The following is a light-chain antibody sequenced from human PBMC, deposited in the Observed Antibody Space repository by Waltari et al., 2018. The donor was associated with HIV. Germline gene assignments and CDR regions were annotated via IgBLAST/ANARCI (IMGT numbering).Light chain of an antibody. V-gene: IGLV1-44*01. CDR3: AAWDASLHVV. J-gene: IGLJ2*01. CDR1: TSNTGTNT. CDR2: RNH. Sequence: QSVLTQPPSASGPLGQGVTIASFGSTSNTGTNTVNWYQHLPGAAPKLIIFRNHQRPSGVPDRFSGSQSGTSAFLTITGLLSGDEATYYCAAWDASLHVVFGGGNLLTVL.